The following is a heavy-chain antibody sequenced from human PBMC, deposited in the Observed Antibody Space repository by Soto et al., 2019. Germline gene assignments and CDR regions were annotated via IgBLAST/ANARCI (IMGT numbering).Heavy chain of an antibody. Sequence: ASVKVSCKASGYTFTGYYMHWVRQAPGQGLEWMGWINPNSGGTNYAQKFQGWVTMTRDTSISTAYMELSRLRSDDTAVYYCARDRGNPPYYGMDVWGQGTTVTVSS. CDR2: INPNSGGT. J-gene: IGHJ6*02. CDR1: GYTFTGYY. V-gene: IGHV1-2*04. CDR3: ARDRGNPPYYGMDV.